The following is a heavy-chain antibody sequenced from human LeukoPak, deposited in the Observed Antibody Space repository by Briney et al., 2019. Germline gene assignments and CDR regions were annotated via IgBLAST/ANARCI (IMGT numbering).Heavy chain of an antibody. CDR1: GFTFSTYA. D-gene: IGHD1-1*01. CDR3: STVEHF. V-gene: IGHV3-23*01. CDR2: ISGSGGST. J-gene: IGHJ4*02. Sequence: GGSLRLSCAASGFTFSTYAMSWVRQAPGKGLEWVSAISGSGGSTYYADSVKGRFTISRDDVKNMLYLQMNSLRVEDTGLYYCSTVEHFWGQGTLVTVSS.